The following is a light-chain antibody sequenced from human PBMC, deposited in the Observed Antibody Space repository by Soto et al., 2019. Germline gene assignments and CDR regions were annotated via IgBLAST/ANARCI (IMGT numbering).Light chain of an antibody. Sequence: DVQLTQSPSSLSASVGDRVTITCQASQDITTYLHWYQQKPGKAPKLLISDASSLAPGVPSRFSGSGSGTDFSFTSSSLQPEDSGIYYCQQYYDLPPLTFGGGSTVE. J-gene: IGKJ4*01. CDR3: QQYYDLPPLT. CDR2: DAS. CDR1: QDITTY. V-gene: IGKV1-33*01.